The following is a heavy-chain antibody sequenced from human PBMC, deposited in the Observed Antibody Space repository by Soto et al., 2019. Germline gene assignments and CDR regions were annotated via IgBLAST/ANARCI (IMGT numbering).Heavy chain of an antibody. CDR1: GGTFSSYA. D-gene: IGHD6-19*01. V-gene: IGHV1-69*01. J-gene: IGHJ5*02. Sequence: QVQLVQSGAEVKKPGSSVKVSCKASGGTFSSYAISWVRQAPGQGLEWMGGIIPIFGTANYAQKFQGRVTIIADVSTSTAYMELSSLRSEDTAVYYCARDLGAVAGTYNWFDPWGQGTLVTVSS. CDR3: ARDLGAVAGTYNWFDP. CDR2: IIPIFGTA.